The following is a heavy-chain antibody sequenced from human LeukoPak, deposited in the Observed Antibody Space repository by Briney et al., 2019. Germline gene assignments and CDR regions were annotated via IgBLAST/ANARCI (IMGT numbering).Heavy chain of an antibody. CDR2: MNPNSGNT. CDR1: GYTLTSYD. Sequence: ASVKVSCKASGYTLTSYDINWVRQATGQGLEWMGWMNPNSGNTGYAQKFQGRVTITRNTSISTAYMELSSLRSEDTAVYYCARRARYCSSTSCYPNFDYWGQGTLVTVSS. J-gene: IGHJ4*02. V-gene: IGHV1-8*03. CDR3: ARRARYCSSTSCYPNFDY. D-gene: IGHD2-2*01.